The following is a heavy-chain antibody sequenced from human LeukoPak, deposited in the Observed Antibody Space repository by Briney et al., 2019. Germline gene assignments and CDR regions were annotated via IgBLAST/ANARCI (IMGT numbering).Heavy chain of an antibody. J-gene: IGHJ4*02. CDR3: ARDDRYYYDSSGYLVYFDY. D-gene: IGHD3-22*01. V-gene: IGHV3-21*01. CDR1: GFTFSRYS. CDR2: ISSSSSYI. Sequence: GGSLRLSCAASGFTFSRYSMNWVRQAPGKGLEWVSSISSSSSYIYYADSVKGRFTISRDNAKNSLYLQMNSLRAEDTAVYYCARDDRYYYDSSGYLVYFDYWGQGTLVTVSS.